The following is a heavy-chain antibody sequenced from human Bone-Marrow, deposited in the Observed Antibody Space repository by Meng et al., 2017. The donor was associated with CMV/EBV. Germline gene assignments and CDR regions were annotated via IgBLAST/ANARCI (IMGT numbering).Heavy chain of an antibody. Sequence: SWVCQAPGKGLEWVGRIKSKTDGGTTDYAAPVKGRFTISRDDSKNTLYLQMNSLKTEDTAVYYCTTDLQYQLLYLEWGLHYWGQGTLVTVSS. CDR3: TTDLQYQLLYLEWGLHY. D-gene: IGHD2-2*01. J-gene: IGHJ4*02. CDR2: IKSKTDGGTT. V-gene: IGHV3-15*01.